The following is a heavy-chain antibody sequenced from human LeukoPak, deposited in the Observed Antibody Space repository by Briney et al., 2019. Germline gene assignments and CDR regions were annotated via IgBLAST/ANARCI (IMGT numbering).Heavy chain of an antibody. CDR1: GFTFDDYA. V-gene: IGHV3-9*01. CDR3: AKDAASDPINWFDP. D-gene: IGHD6-13*01. J-gene: IGHJ5*02. CDR2: ISWNSGII. Sequence: PGGSLRLSCAASGFTFDDYAMHWVWQAPGKGLEWVSGISWNSGIIGYADSVKGRFTISRDNAKNSLYLQMNSLRAEDTALYYCAKDAASDPINWFDPWGQGTLVTVSS.